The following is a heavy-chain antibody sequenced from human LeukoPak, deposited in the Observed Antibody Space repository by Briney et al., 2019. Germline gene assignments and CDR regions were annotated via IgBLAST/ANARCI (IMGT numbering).Heavy chain of an antibody. CDR2: ISGSGGST. J-gene: IGHJ4*02. D-gene: IGHD3-3*01. CDR1: GFTFSSYG. V-gene: IGHV3-23*01. CDR3: AKDGLFGTTAPFVY. Sequence: GGSLRLSCAASGFTFSSYGLSWVRQAPGKGLEWVSAISGSGGSTYYADSVKGRFTISRDNSKNTLYLQMNSLRAEDTAVYYCAKDGLFGTTAPFVYWGQGTLVTVSS.